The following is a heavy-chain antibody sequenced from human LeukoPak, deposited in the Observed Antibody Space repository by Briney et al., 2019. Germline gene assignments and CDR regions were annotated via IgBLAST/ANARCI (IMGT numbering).Heavy chain of an antibody. CDR2: TFYRSKWYY. CDR3: VREEWELLGD. J-gene: IGHJ4*02. D-gene: IGHD1-26*01. Sequence: SQTLSLTCAISGGSVSSKSAAWNWIRQSPSRGLEWLGRTFYRSKWYYDYAVSVKSRITINPDTSKNQFSLQLNSVAPEDTAVYYCVREEWELLGDWGQGTLVTVSS. CDR1: GGSVSSKSAA. V-gene: IGHV6-1*01.